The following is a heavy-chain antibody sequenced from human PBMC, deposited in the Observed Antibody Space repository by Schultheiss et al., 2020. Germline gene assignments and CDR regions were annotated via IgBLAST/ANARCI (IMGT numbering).Heavy chain of an antibody. J-gene: IGHJ3*02. D-gene: IGHD2-15*01. CDR1: GGSISSSY. CDR3: ARAMVGDAFDI. CDR2: IYSNGNT. V-gene: IGHV4-59*08. Sequence: SQTLSLTCTVSGGSISSSYWSWIRQPPGKGLEWIGFIYSNGNTQHSPSLRGRITLSVDTSKNHFSLRLASVTAADTAVYYCARAMVGDAFDIWGQGTMVTVSS.